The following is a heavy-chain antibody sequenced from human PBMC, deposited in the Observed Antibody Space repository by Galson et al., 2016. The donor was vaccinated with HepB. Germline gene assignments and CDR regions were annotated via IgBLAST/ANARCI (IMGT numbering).Heavy chain of an antibody. CDR1: GFTFGNYV. Sequence: SLRLSCAASGFTFGNYVMHWVRQAPGKGLEWVSLISFDGNYKYYTDSVRGRFTVSRDNSRNTPYLQMNSLRVEDTAVYYCAKWGGSTSTIFGVYFFDYWGPGTLVTVSS. D-gene: IGHD3-3*01. J-gene: IGHJ4*02. V-gene: IGHV3-30*18. CDR2: ISFDGNYK. CDR3: AKWGGSTSTIFGVYFFDY.